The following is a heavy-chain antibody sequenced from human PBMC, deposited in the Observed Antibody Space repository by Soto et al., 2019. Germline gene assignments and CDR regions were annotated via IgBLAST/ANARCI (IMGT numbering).Heavy chain of an antibody. CDR1: GGTFSSYT. Sequence: QVQLVQSGAEVKKPASSVKVSCKASGGTFSSYTISWVRQAPGQGLEWMGRIIPILGIANYAQKFQGRVTITADKSTSTAYMELSSLRSADTAVYYCAEDIVATIEGFDYCGQGTLVTVSS. CDR3: AEDIVATIEGFDY. J-gene: IGHJ4*02. D-gene: IGHD5-12*01. V-gene: IGHV1-69*02. CDR2: IIPILGIA.